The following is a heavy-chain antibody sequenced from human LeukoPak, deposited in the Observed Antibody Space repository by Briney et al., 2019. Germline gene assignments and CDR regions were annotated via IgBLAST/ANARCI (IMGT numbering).Heavy chain of an antibody. CDR2: ISFDGNDK. V-gene: IGHV3-30*18. Sequence: PGGSLRLSCTASGLTFSNYGMHWVRQAPGKGLEWVAVISFDGNDKFYGDSVKGRFTISRDNSKDTLDLQMNSLRPEDTAVYYCAKGHYYDSTDKYSYADFWGQGTLVTVSS. D-gene: IGHD3-22*01. CDR3: AKGHYYDSTDKYSYADF. CDR1: GLTFSNYG. J-gene: IGHJ4*02.